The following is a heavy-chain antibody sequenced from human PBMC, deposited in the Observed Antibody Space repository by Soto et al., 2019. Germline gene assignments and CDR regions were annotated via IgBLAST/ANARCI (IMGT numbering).Heavy chain of an antibody. V-gene: IGHV3-33*01. CDR2: IWYDGSNK. J-gene: IGHJ3*02. D-gene: IGHD3-10*01. Sequence: ESGGGVVQPGRSLRLSCAASGFTFSSYGMHWVRQAPGKGLEWVAVIWYDGSNKYYADSVKGRFTISRDNSKNTLYLQMNSLRAEDTAVYYCARDTSLLWFGELLWNAFDIWGQGTMDTVSS. CDR1: GFTFSSYG. CDR3: ARDTSLLWFGELLWNAFDI.